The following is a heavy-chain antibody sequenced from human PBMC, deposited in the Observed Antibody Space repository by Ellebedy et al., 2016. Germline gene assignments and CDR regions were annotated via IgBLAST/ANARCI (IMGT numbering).Heavy chain of an antibody. CDR1: GFTFSSCG. CDR2: IGGSDATT. D-gene: IGHD3-10*01. V-gene: IGHV3-23*01. CDR3: ARDNYGSIDY. J-gene: IGHJ4*02. Sequence: GESLKISCAGSGFTFSSCGMSWVRQAPGKGLEWVSAIGGSDATTKHADSVKGRFTISRDDTKNVLYLQMDSLRVEDTALYYCARDNYGSIDYWGQGTLVTVSS.